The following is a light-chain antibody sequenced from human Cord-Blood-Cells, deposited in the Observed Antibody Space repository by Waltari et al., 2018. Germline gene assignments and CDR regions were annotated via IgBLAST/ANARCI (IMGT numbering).Light chain of an antibody. CDR1: QGVSSS. Sequence: EFVLTQSPATLSLSPGERATPSCRASQGVSSSLAWYQQKPGQAPRLLIYDASNRATGIPARFSGSESGTDCTFTISSLEPEDSAVYYCQQRSNWPPATFGPGTKVDIK. CDR2: DAS. J-gene: IGKJ3*01. V-gene: IGKV3-11*01. CDR3: QQRSNWPPAT.